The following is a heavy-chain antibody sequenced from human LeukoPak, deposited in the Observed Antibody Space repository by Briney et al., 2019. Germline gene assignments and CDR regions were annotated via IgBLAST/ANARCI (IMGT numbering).Heavy chain of an antibody. D-gene: IGHD6-13*01. J-gene: IGHJ5*02. Sequence: SETLSLTCSVSGGSISSSTYYWGWIRQPPGKGLEWIGNIYNSGSTYYNPSLKSRVTISVDTSKNQFSLKLSSVTAADTAVYYCARQAYSSNLGWFDPWGQGTLVTVSS. CDR1: GGSISSSTYY. CDR3: ARQAYSSNLGWFDP. CDR2: IYNSGST. V-gene: IGHV4-39*01.